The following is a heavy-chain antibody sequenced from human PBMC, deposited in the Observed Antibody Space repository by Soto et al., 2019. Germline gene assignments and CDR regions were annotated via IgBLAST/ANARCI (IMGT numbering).Heavy chain of an antibody. J-gene: IGHJ5*02. V-gene: IGHV1-69*02. Sequence: SVKVSCKASGGTFSSYTISWVRQAPGQGLEWMGRIIPILGIANYAQKFQGRVTITADKSTSTAYMELSSLRSEDTAVYYCARGSRRRDYDILTGYPNWFDPWGQGTLVTVPQ. D-gene: IGHD3-9*01. CDR1: GGTFSSYT. CDR3: ARGSRRRDYDILTGYPNWFDP. CDR2: IIPILGIA.